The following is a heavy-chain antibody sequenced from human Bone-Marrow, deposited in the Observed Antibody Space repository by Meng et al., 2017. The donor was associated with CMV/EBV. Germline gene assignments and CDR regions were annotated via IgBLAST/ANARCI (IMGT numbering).Heavy chain of an antibody. J-gene: IGHJ4*02. V-gene: IGHV1-24*01. CDR2: FDPEDGET. CDR3: ATAWYYERRAYFEY. CDR1: CYSLTKLS. D-gene: IGHD3-16*01. Sequence: VFCYSLTKLSLHWVRQAPGTGLEWMGAFDPEDGETISAQTFQGRVTMTEDTSTDTAYMDLRSLRSEDAAVYFCATAWYYERRAYFEYWGQGTLVTVSS.